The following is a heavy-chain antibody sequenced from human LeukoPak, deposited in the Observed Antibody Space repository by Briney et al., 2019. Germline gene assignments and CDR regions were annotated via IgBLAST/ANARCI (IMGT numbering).Heavy chain of an antibody. V-gene: IGHV3-33*01. CDR2: IWYDGSNK. CDR3: ARGPTIAVAGTRRDELDY. CDR1: GFTFSSYG. D-gene: IGHD6-19*01. Sequence: QTGGSLRLSCAESGFTFSSYGMHWVRQAPGKGLEWVAVIWYDGSNKYYADSVKGRFTISRDNSKNTLYLQMNSLRAEDTAVYYCARGPTIAVAGTRRDELDYWGQGTLVTVSS. J-gene: IGHJ4*02.